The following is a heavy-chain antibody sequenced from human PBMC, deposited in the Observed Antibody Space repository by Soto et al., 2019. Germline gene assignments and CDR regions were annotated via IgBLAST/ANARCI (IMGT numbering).Heavy chain of an antibody. V-gene: IGHV3-30*04. Sequence: QVQLVESGGGVVQPGRSLRLSCAASGFTFSSYAMHWVRQAPGKGLEWVAVISYDGSNKYYADSVKGRFTISRDNSKNTLYLQMNSLRAEDTAVYYCARNYGDNYYYYGMDVWGQGTTVTVSS. CDR1: GFTFSSYA. CDR3: ARNYGDNYYYYGMDV. CDR2: ISYDGSNK. J-gene: IGHJ6*02. D-gene: IGHD4-17*01.